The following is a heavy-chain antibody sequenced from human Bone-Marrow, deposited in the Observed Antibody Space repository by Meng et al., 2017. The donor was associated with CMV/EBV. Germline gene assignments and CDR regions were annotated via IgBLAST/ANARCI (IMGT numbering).Heavy chain of an antibody. CDR2: IKQDGSEK. CDR3: ARDGRRDFWSGNYYYYYGMDV. V-gene: IGHV3-7*01. J-gene: IGHJ6*02. CDR1: GFTVSIYW. D-gene: IGHD3-3*01. Sequence: GESLKISCAASGFTVSIYWMSWVRQAPGKGLEWVANIKQDGSEKYYVDSVKGRFTISRDNAKNSLYRQMNSLRAEDTAVYYGARDGRRDFWSGNYYYYYGMDVWGQGTTVTVSS.